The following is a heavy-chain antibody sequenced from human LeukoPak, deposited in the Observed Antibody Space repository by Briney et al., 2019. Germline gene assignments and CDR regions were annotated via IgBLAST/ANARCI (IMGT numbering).Heavy chain of an antibody. V-gene: IGHV4-59*01. CDR3: ARGRYYYDSSGYYAFDY. Sequence: SETLSLTCTVSGGSISSYYWSWIRQPPGKGLEWIGYIYYSGSTNYNPSLKSRVTISVDTSKNQFSLKLSSVTAADTAVYYCARGRYYYDSSGYYAFDYWGQGTLVTVSS. CDR2: IYYSGST. D-gene: IGHD3-22*01. J-gene: IGHJ4*02. CDR1: GGSISSYY.